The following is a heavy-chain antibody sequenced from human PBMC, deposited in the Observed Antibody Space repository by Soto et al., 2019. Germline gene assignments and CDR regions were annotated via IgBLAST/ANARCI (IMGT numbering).Heavy chain of an antibody. J-gene: IGHJ4*02. CDR3: VRDYIWSVDY. Sequence: PGGSLRLSCAASGFTFSSYTMNWVRQAPGKGLEWVSYISLSGSDMYYAGSVKGRFTISRDNAKNSLSLQMNSLRAEDTAVYYCVRDYIWSVDYWGQGTPVTVSS. CDR2: ISLSGSDM. V-gene: IGHV3-48*01. D-gene: IGHD3-10*01. CDR1: GFTFSSYT.